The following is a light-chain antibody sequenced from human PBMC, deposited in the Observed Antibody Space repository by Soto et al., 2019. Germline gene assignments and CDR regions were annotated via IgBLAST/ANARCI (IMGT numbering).Light chain of an antibody. V-gene: IGKV3-20*01. J-gene: IGKJ1*01. CDR2: GAS. Sequence: EIVLTQSPGTLSLSPGERATLSCRASQSVSSSYLAWYQQKPGQAPRLLIYGASFRATGIPDRFSGSGSGTDFTLTISRLEPEDFAVYYCQQYGSSPGTVGQGTEVEIK. CDR1: QSVSSSY. CDR3: QQYGSSPGT.